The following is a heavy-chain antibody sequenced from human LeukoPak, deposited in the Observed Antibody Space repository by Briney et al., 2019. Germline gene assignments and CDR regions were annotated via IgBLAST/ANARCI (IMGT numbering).Heavy chain of an antibody. CDR3: ARERLRWLETYY. D-gene: IGHD5-24*01. J-gene: IGHJ4*02. CDR2: ISSSGSTV. CDR1: GFKFSDHY. V-gene: IGHV3-11*01. Sequence: GGSLRLSCAASGFKFSDHYMHWIRQAPGRGLEWLSYISSSGSTVYYADSVKGRFTISRDNAKSSLYLQMNYLRAEDTAVYYCARERLRWLETYYWGQGTLVTVSS.